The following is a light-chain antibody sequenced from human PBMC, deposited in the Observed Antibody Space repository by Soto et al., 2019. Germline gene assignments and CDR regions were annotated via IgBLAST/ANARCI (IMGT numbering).Light chain of an antibody. CDR3: CSYAGSRTYV. J-gene: IGLJ1*01. CDR2: EGT. Sequence: QSVLTQPASVSGPPGQSICISCNGSSSDVGSYDLVSWYLQYPGKAPKVIIFEGTKRPSGVSDRFSGSKSGNTASLTISGRQTEDEAYYYCCSYAGSRTYVFGPGTKLTVL. CDR1: SSDVGSYDL. V-gene: IGLV2-23*01.